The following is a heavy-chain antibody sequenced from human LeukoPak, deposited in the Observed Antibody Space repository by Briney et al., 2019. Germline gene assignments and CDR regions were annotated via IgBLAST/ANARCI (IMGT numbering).Heavy chain of an antibody. Sequence: PGGSLRLSCAASGFTFDDYGMSWVRQAPGKGLEWVSGINWNGGSTGYADSVKGRFTISRDNAKNSLYLQMNSLRAEDTDVYYCARVKSYYDFWSGYGYYFDYWGQGTLVTVSS. J-gene: IGHJ4*02. CDR2: INWNGGST. V-gene: IGHV3-20*04. CDR1: GFTFDDYG. CDR3: ARVKSYYDFWSGYGYYFDY. D-gene: IGHD3-3*01.